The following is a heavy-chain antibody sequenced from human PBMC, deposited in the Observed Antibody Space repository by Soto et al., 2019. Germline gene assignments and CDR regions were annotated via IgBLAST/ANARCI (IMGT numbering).Heavy chain of an antibody. J-gene: IGHJ5*02. CDR3: ARGRHFTRTSCLGFPNIRFDP. D-gene: IGHD2-2*01. CDR1: GGCTCREY. Sequence: ETMSVTCRLWGGCTCREYWDWYRKHPRKGLAWIAHVYNSGSTSYNPSLSSRVSISLDTAREQLSLRLTSVTAADTAMYYCARGRHFTRTSCLGFPNIRFDPWGQGTLVTVS. CDR2: VYNSGST. V-gene: IGHV4-59*01.